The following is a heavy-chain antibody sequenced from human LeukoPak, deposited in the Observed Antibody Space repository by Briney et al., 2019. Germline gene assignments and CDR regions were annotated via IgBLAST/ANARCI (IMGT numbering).Heavy chain of an antibody. D-gene: IGHD3-10*02. CDR1: GFTFSSYE. CDR2: ISSSGSTI. Sequence: GGSLRLSCAPSGFTFSSYEMNWVRQAPGKGLEWVSYISSSGSTIYYADSVKGRFTISRDNAKNSLYLQMNSLRAEYTAVYYCAERGITMIGGVWGKGTTVTISS. J-gene: IGHJ6*04. CDR3: AERGITMIGGV. V-gene: IGHV3-48*03.